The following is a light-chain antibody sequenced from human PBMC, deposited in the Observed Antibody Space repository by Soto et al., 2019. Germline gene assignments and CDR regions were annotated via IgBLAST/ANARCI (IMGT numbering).Light chain of an antibody. J-gene: IGKJ1*01. Sequence: DLQLTQSPSTLSASVGDRVTITCRASQSMNDWLAWYQQKPGKAPKVLIYDASSLQSGVPSRFSGSGSGTEFTLTIDSLQSDDVAIYYCLRYNAFSQTFGQGTKVDIK. CDR2: DAS. V-gene: IGKV1-5*01. CDR1: QSMNDW. CDR3: LRYNAFSQT.